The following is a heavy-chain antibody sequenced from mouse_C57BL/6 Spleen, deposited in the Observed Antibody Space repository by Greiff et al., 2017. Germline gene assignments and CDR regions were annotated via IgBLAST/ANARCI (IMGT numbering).Heavy chain of an antibody. J-gene: IGHJ4*01. Sequence: EVQLQQSGPELVKPGASVKISCKASGYTFTDYYMNWVKQSHGKSLEWIGDINPNNGGTSYNQKFKGKATLTVDKSSSTAYMDLRSLTSEDSAVYYCATTYAMDYWGQGTSVTVSS. CDR3: ATTYAMDY. CDR2: INPNNGGT. CDR1: GYTFTDYY. V-gene: IGHV1-26*01.